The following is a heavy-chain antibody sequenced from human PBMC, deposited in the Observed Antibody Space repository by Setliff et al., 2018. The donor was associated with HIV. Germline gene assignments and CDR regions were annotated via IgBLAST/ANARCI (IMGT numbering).Heavy chain of an antibody. J-gene: IGHJ6*03. V-gene: IGHV4-61*09. Sequence: SETLSLTCTVSGGSISSGSYYWSWIRQPAGKGLEWIGHIYTSGSTNYNPSLKSRVTISVDTSKNQFSLKLSSVTAADTAVYYCARDQGHGSGRSYYYYYMDVWGKGTTVTV. CDR2: IYTSGST. CDR1: GGSISSGSYY. CDR3: ARDQGHGSGRSYYYYYMDV. D-gene: IGHD3-10*01.